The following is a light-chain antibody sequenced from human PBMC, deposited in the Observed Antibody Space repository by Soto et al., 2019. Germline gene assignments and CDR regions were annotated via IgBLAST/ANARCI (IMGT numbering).Light chain of an antibody. V-gene: IGKV3D-15*01. CDR3: QQYNNWLGT. CDR2: GAF. Sequence: EIVLTQSPGTLSLSPGERATLSCRASQSVRSNLAWYQQKPGQAPRLLIYGAFTRATGIPARFSGSGSGTEFTLTISGLQSEDFAVYYCQQYNNWLGTFGGGSKVDIK. CDR1: QSVRSN. J-gene: IGKJ4*01.